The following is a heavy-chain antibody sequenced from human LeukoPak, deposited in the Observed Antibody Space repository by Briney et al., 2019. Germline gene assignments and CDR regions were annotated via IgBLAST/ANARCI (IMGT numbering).Heavy chain of an antibody. V-gene: IGHV3-48*03. CDR3: ARGPGLFPYFDY. D-gene: IGHD3/OR15-3a*01. J-gene: IGHJ4*02. CDR2: ISSSGSTI. Sequence: GGSLRLSCAASGFTFSSHEMNWVRQAPGRGLEWISYISSSGSTIFYTDSLKGRFTISRDNAKNSLYQQMNSLRADDTAVYYCARGPGLFPYFDYWGQGTLVTVSS. CDR1: GFTFSSHE.